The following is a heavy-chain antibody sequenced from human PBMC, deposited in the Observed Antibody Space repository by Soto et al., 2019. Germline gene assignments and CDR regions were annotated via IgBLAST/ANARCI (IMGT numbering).Heavy chain of an antibody. CDR1: GDFISNTTYY. Sequence: SETLSLTCSVSGDFISNTTYYWGWVRQAPGKGLEWVGSIYFSGSGTSHYNPSLKSRVTISVDTSKNQFSLKLSSVTAADTAVYYCASHWNRYYYGMDVWGQGTTVTVSS. V-gene: IGHV4-39*01. J-gene: IGHJ6*02. CDR3: ASHWNRYYYGMDV. CDR2: IYFSGSGTS. D-gene: IGHD1-1*01.